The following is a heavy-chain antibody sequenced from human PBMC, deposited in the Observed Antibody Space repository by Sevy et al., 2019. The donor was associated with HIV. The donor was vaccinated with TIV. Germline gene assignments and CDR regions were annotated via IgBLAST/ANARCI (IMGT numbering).Heavy chain of an antibody. Sequence: ASLKVSCKASGGTFSSYAISWVRQAPGQGLEWMGGIIPIFGTANYAQTFQGRVTITADESTSTAYMELSSLRSEDTAVYYCARYDSSGYLPFHFDYWGQGTLVTVSS. CDR2: IIPIFGTA. V-gene: IGHV1-69*13. CDR1: GGTFSSYA. CDR3: ARYDSSGYLPFHFDY. J-gene: IGHJ4*02. D-gene: IGHD3-22*01.